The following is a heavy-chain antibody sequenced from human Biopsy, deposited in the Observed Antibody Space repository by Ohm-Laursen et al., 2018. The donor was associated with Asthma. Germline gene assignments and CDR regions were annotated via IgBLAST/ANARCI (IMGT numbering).Heavy chain of an antibody. CDR3: VKALGGGDGFDV. V-gene: IGHV3-23*01. CDR1: GFTFSNYA. CDR2: ISTSGGSK. Sequence: SLRLSCSAPGFTFSNYAMSWVRQTPDRGLEWVSGISTSGGSKYYADSVKGRFTLSRDNSKTTLSLQMNSLTEGDTAVYYCVKALGGGDGFDVWGLGTTVTVSS. J-gene: IGHJ3*01.